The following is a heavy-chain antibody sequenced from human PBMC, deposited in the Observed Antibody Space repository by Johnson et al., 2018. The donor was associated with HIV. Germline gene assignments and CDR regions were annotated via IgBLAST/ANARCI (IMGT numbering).Heavy chain of an antibody. CDR3: ARGGTLTMVQDALDT. D-gene: IGHD3-10*01. Sequence: QVQLVESGGGVVQPGRSLRLSCVASGLSFNSYVMHWVRQAPGKGLQWVAVISYDGTKIHYTDSVKGRFTISRDNSKNTFYLQMNSLTAEDTAVYFCARGGTLTMVQDALDTWGQGTMVIVSA. CDR2: ISYDGTKI. CDR1: GLSFNSYV. J-gene: IGHJ3*02. V-gene: IGHV3-30*04.